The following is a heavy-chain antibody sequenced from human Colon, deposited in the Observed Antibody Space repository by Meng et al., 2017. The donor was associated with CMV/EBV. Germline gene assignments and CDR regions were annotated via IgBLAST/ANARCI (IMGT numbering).Heavy chain of an antibody. V-gene: IGHV3-23*01. CDR2: ISGNGVGT. CDR1: GFTFSSYG. D-gene: IGHD2-2*01. Sequence: GGSLRLSCAASGFTFSSYGMSWVRQAPGKGLEWVSGISGNGVGTYYADSVKGRFTISRDNSKNTLYRQVNSLRAEETAVYDGAKQLRSSYGLDVWGQGTTVTVSS. J-gene: IGHJ6*02. CDR3: AKQLRSSYGLDV.